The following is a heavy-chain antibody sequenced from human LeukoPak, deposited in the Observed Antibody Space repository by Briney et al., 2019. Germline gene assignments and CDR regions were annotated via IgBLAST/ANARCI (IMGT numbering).Heavy chain of an antibody. Sequence: GGSLRLSCAASGFTFSDYSMTWIRQAPGKGLEWVSYISRDGSYKQYADSVKGRFTISRDNAKKSLFLQMTSLRAEDTATYYCARDLERGLGDLCEYWGQGTLVTVSS. CDR2: ISRDGSYK. CDR1: GFTFSDYS. CDR3: ARDLERGLGDLCEY. D-gene: IGHD3-10*01. J-gene: IGHJ4*02. V-gene: IGHV3-11*01.